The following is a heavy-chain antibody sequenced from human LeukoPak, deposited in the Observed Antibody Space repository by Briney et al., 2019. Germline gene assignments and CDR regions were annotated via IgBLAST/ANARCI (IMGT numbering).Heavy chain of an antibody. CDR1: GGSFSGYY. D-gene: IGHD5-18*01. V-gene: IGHV4-34*01. J-gene: IGHJ3*02. CDR2: INHSGST. CDR3: ARATRARGYSAQGAAFDI. Sequence: KPSETLSLTCAVYGGSFSGYYWSWIRQPPGKGLEWIGEINHSGSTSYNPSLKSRVTISVDTSKNQFSLKLSSVTAADTAVYYCARATRARGYSAQGAAFDIWGQGTMVTVSS.